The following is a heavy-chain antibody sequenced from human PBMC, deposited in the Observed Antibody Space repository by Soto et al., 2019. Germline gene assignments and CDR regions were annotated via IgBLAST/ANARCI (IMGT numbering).Heavy chain of an antibody. CDR2: ISGSGGGT. Sequence: EVHLLESGGGLVQPGGSLTLSCAASGFTFSGYAMSWVRQAPGKGLEWVSVISGSGGGTFYADSVKGRFTISRDNSKNTVYLQMNSLSAEDTAVYYCTKTEAGRYHRSHHWGQGALVTVSS. V-gene: IGHV3-23*01. CDR1: GFTFSGYA. D-gene: IGHD6-13*01. J-gene: IGHJ5*02. CDR3: TKTEAGRYHRSHH.